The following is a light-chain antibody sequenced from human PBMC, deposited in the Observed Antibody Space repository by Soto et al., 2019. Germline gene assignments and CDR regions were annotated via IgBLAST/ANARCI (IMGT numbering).Light chain of an antibody. CDR2: GAS. CDR1: QSVKSSY. V-gene: IGKV3-20*01. Sequence: EIVLTQSPGTLSLSPGERATLPCRASQSVKSSYLAWYQHKPGQAPRLLIYGASGRATGIPDRFSGSGSGTDFTLTITRLEPEDFAVYFCQQYGSSPLTFGQGTKVDIK. CDR3: QQYGSSPLT. J-gene: IGKJ1*01.